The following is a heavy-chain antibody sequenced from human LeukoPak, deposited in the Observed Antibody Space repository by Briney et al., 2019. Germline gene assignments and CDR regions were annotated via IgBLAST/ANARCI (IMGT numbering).Heavy chain of an antibody. D-gene: IGHD6-19*01. CDR2: ISGSGGGT. CDR1: GFTFTSYA. J-gene: IGHJ4*02. CDR3: AKVVSSGWYGS. V-gene: IGHV3-23*01. Sequence: GGSLRLSCAASGFTFTSYAMSWVRQAPGKGLEWVSAISGSGGGTYYADSVKGRFTISRDNSKNTLYLQMNSLRAKDTAVYYCAKVVSSGWYGSWGQGTLVTVSS.